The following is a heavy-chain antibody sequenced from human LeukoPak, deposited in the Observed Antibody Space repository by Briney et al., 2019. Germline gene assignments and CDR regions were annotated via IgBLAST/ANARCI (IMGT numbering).Heavy chain of an antibody. CDR1: GDSVSTTSAG. J-gene: IGHJ4*02. V-gene: IGHV6-1*01. CDR3: ARAVAYGIDTGYFDY. D-gene: IGHD2-8*02. Sequence: SQTLSLTCAISGDSVSTTSAGWNWIRQSPSRGLEWLGRAYYNSNWYYNYAVSVKGRITIHPDTPKNQFSLQLNSVTAADTAVYYCARAVAYGIDTGYFDYWGQGTLVTVSS. CDR2: AYYNSNWYY.